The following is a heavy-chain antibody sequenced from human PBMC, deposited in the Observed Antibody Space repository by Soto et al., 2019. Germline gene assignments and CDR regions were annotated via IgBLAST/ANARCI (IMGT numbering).Heavy chain of an antibody. J-gene: IGHJ4*02. CDR3: ARGVSVATVTPVGH. CDR1: GFTFSSYW. V-gene: IGHV3-74*01. D-gene: IGHD4-17*01. CDR2: INSDGSST. Sequence: EVQLVESGGGLVQPGGSLRLSCAASGFTFSSYWMHWVRQVPGKGLVWVSRINSDGSSTSYADSVKGRFTISRDNAKNTLYLQMNSLSVDDTAVYYCARGVSVATVTPVGHWGQGNLVTVSS.